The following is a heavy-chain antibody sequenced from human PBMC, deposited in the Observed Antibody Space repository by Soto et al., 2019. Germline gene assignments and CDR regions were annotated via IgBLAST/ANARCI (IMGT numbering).Heavy chain of an antibody. CDR1: GFTFSHYT. J-gene: IGHJ4*02. CDR2: FSRRNGVA. CDR3: ANGGLHGSVDGGLSYFHH. V-gene: IGHV3-23*01. D-gene: IGHD2-15*01. Sequence: EVQMLESGGYLVQPGGSLRVSCASGFTFSHYTMAWVRQAPGKGLEWVSGFSRRNGVAYYADSVKGRFTISRDNSKNTLFLQMNSLRAEDTAVYYCANGGLHGSVDGGLSYFHHWDQGTLVTVSS.